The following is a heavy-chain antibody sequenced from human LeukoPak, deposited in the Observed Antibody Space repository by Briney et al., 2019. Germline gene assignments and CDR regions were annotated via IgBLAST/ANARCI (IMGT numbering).Heavy chain of an antibody. J-gene: IGHJ4*02. CDR3: TRDEPMGSY. CDR1: GFPFSSYW. V-gene: IGHV3-7*01. D-gene: IGHD3-10*01. CDR2: IKQDGSEK. Sequence: GGSLRLSCVASGFPFSSYWMTWVRQAPGKGLEWVANIKQDGSEKHYVDSVKGRFTISRDNAKNSLYLQMNSLRAEDTAVYFCTRDEPMGSYWGQGTLVTVSS.